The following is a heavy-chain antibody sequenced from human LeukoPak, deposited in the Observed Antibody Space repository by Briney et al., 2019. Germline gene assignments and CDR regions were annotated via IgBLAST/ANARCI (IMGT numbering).Heavy chain of an antibody. Sequence: PGGSLRLSCAASGFTLSSYGMHWVRQAPGRGLEWVAYIRYDGSNKYYADSVKGRYTISRDNSKNTLYLQMNNLRAEDTAVYYCANQVRGVKDYFDYWGQGTLVTVSS. J-gene: IGHJ4*02. V-gene: IGHV3-30*02. CDR3: ANQVRGVKDYFDY. CDR1: GFTLSSYG. D-gene: IGHD3-10*01. CDR2: IRYDGSNK.